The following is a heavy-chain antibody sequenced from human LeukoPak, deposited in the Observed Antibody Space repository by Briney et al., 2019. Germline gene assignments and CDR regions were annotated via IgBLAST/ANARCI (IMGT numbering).Heavy chain of an antibody. D-gene: IGHD3-3*01. Sequence: ASVKVSCKASGYTFTSYYMHWVRQATGQGLEWMGWMNPNSGYTGYAQKFQGRVTITRNTSISTAYMELSSLSSEDTAVYYCARGGVPYFWSGYSDYYYMDVWGKGTTVTVSS. CDR3: ARGGVPYFWSGYSDYYYMDV. J-gene: IGHJ6*03. CDR1: GYTFTSYY. V-gene: IGHV1-8*03. CDR2: MNPNSGYT.